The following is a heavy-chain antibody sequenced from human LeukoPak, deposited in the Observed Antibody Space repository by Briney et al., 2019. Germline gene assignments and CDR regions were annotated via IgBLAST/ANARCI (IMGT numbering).Heavy chain of an antibody. CDR1: GYIFTSYW. CDR2: IYPGDSDT. Sequence: GESLKISCKGSGYIFTSYWIGWVRPLPGKGLEWMGIIYPGDSDTRYSPSFQGQVTISADKSISTAYLQWSSLKASDTAMYYCARHRRWLRGDFDYWGQGTLVTVSS. V-gene: IGHV5-51*01. J-gene: IGHJ4*02. D-gene: IGHD5-24*01. CDR3: ARHRRWLRGDFDY.